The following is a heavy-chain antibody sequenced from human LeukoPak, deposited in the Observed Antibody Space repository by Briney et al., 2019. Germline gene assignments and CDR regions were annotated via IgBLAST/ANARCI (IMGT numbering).Heavy chain of an antibody. Sequence: GGSLRLSCVASGLDFRSNAMKWVRQAPGKGLEWVAAVSGDGGAYYADSVKGRFTISRDTSKNTLYLQLNSLRAEDTALYYCATLYGDYGSYWGKGTLVTVSS. CDR2: VSGDGGA. J-gene: IGHJ4*02. D-gene: IGHD4-17*01. CDR1: GLDFRSNA. CDR3: ATLYGDYGSY. V-gene: IGHV3-23*01.